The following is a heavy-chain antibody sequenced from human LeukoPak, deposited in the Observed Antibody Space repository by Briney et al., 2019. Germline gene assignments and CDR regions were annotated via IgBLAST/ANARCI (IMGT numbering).Heavy chain of an antibody. D-gene: IGHD3-3*01. Sequence: GRSLRLSCAASGFTFSSYDMHWVRQAPGRGLEWVAVISFDKSNIYYADSVKGRFTISRDNSKNTLYLQMNSLRVEDTAVYYCARGSGVVKLDPWGQGTLVTVSS. CDR3: ARGSGVVKLDP. CDR1: GFTFSSYD. V-gene: IGHV3-30*03. CDR2: ISFDKSNI. J-gene: IGHJ5*02.